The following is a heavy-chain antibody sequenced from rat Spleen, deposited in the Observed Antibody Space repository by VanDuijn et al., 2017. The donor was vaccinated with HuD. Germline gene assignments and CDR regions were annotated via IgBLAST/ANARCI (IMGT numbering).Heavy chain of an antibody. CDR3: TRMEYGGYGLY. J-gene: IGHJ2*01. CDR1: GFTFSNYW. V-gene: IGHV5-58*01. D-gene: IGHD1-11*01. Sequence: EVQLVETGGGLVQPGRSLKLSCVASGFTFSNYWMYWIRQAPGKGLEWVSSIKTDGGSTYYRDSVKGRFTISRDNAKSTLYLQRDSLRSEDTATYYCTRMEYGGYGLYWGQGVMVTVSS. CDR2: IKTDGGST.